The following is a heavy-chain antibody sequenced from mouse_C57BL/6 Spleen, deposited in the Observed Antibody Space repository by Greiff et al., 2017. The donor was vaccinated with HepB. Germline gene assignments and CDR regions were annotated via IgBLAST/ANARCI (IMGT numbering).Heavy chain of an antibody. CDR3: ARGAYYSNYGAMDY. J-gene: IGHJ4*01. CDR1: GYSITSGYY. D-gene: IGHD2-5*01. CDR2: ISYDGSN. Sequence: EVQRVESGPGLVKPSQSLSLTCSVTGYSITSGYYWNWIRQFPGNKLEWMGYISYDGSNNYNPSLKNRISITRDTSKNQFFLKLNSVTTEDTATYYCARGAYYSNYGAMDYWGQGTSVTVSS. V-gene: IGHV3-6*01.